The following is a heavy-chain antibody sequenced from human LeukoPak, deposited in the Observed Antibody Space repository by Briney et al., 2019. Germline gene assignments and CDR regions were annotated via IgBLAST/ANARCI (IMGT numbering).Heavy chain of an antibody. Sequence: GGSLRLSCAGSGFSFSSYGMHWVRQAPGKGLEWMAFIRSDGSNKYYADSVKGRFTISRDNSKNTLYLQMNSLRAEDTAVYYCASRIVGTPDYFDYWGQGTLVTVSS. CDR3: ASRIVGTPDYFDY. CDR2: IRSDGSNK. CDR1: GFSFSSYG. V-gene: IGHV3-30*02. J-gene: IGHJ4*02. D-gene: IGHD1-26*01.